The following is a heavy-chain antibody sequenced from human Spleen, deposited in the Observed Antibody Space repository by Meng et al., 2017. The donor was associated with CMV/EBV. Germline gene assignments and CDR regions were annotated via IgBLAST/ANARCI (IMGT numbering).Heavy chain of an antibody. Sequence: SETLSLTCTVSGGSVSSGSYYWSWIRQPPGKGLEWIGEINHSGSTNYNPSLKSRVTISVDTSKNQFSLKLSSVTAADTAVYYCARGPTYDFWSGYQREAHRRNWFDPWGQGTLVTVSS. J-gene: IGHJ5*02. CDR1: GGSVSSGSYY. V-gene: IGHV4-61*01. D-gene: IGHD3-3*01. CDR2: INHSGST. CDR3: ARGPTYDFWSGYQREAHRRNWFDP.